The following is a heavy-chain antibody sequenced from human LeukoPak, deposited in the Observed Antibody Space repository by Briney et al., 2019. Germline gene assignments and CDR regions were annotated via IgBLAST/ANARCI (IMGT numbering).Heavy chain of an antibody. CDR1: GFTFSSYG. CDR2: ISGSGGST. V-gene: IGHV3-23*01. CDR3: AKHEGSSWYPTDY. J-gene: IGHJ4*02. D-gene: IGHD6-13*01. Sequence: GGSLRLSCAASGFTFSSYGMSWVRQAPGKGLEWVSAISGSGGSTYYADSVKGRFTISRDNSKNTLYLQMNSLRAEDTAVYYCAKHEGSSWYPTDYWGQGTLVTVSS.